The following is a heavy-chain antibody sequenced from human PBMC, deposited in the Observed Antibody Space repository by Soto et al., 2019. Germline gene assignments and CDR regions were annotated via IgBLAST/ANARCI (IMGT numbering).Heavy chain of an antibody. D-gene: IGHD3-10*01. J-gene: IGHJ5*02. CDR3: ARHSAVGMVRGWSGVRGNWFDP. CDR2: IYYSGST. V-gene: IGHV4-39*01. Sequence: PSETLSLTCTVSGGSISSSSYYWGWIRQPPGKGLEWIGSIYYSGSTYYNPSLKSRVTISVDTSKNQFSLKLSSVTAADTAVYYCARHSAVGMVRGWSGVRGNWFDPWGQGTLVTVSS. CDR1: GGSISSSSYY.